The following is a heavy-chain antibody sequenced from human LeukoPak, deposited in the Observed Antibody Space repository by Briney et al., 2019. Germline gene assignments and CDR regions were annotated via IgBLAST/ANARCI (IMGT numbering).Heavy chain of an antibody. CDR1: GFTFSSYE. J-gene: IGHJ4*02. CDR3: ARAVRIQLWLLFDY. V-gene: IGHV3-48*03. Sequence: GGSLRLSCAASGFTFSSYEMNWVRQAPGKGLEWVSYISSSGSTIYYADSVKGRLTISRDNAKNSLYLQMNSLRAEDTAVYYCARAVRIQLWLLFDYWGQGTLVTVSS. CDR2: ISSSGSTI. D-gene: IGHD5-18*01.